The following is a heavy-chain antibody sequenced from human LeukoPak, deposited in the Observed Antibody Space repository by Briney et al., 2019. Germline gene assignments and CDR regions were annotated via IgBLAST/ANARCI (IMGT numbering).Heavy chain of an antibody. Sequence: SETLSLTCTVSSGSISVYYWGWIRQPPGGTLEYIGHIYYTGKPDYNPSLKSRVTMSVDASKNQFSLRLSSVTAADTAVYYCARWDCSSGTCFHLDYWGQGTLVTVSS. CDR2: IYYTGKP. CDR3: ARWDCSSGTCFHLDY. J-gene: IGHJ4*02. V-gene: IGHV4-59*01. D-gene: IGHD6-19*01. CDR1: SGSISVYY.